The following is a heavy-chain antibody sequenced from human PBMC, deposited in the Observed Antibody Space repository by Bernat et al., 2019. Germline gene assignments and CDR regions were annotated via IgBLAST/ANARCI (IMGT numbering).Heavy chain of an antibody. CDR1: GFTFSSYE. D-gene: IGHD3-22*01. V-gene: IGHV3-48*03. J-gene: IGHJ1*01. CDR2: ISSSGSTI. Sequence: EVQLVESGGGLVQPGGSLRLSCAASGFTFSSYEMNWVRQAPGKGLAWVSYISSSGSTIYYADSVKGRFTISRDNAKNSLYLQMNSLRAEDTAVYYCARDYYYDSSGYYFTEYFQHWGQGTLVTVSS. CDR3: ARDYYYDSSGYYFTEYFQH.